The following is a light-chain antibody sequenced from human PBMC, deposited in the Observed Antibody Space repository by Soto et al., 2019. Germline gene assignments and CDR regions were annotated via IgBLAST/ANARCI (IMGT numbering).Light chain of an antibody. J-gene: IGLJ1*01. CDR1: SSDVGGYNY. CDR3: CSYAHGSIYV. Sequence: QSALTQPPSASGSPGQSVTISCTGTSSDVGGYNYVSWYQQHPGKAPKLMIYEVSKRPSGVPDRFSGSKSGSTASLTISGLQAEDEADYYCCSYAHGSIYVFGTGTKLTVL. CDR2: EVS. V-gene: IGLV2-8*01.